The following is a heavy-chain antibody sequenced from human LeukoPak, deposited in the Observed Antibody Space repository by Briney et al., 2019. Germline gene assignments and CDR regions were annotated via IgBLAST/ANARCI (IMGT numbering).Heavy chain of an antibody. CDR1: GFTFSSYA. J-gene: IGHJ4*02. Sequence: GGSLRLSCAASGFTFSSYAMHWVRQAPGKGLEWVAVISYDGSNKYYADSVKGRFTISRDNSKNTLYLQMNSLRAEDTAVYYCASLGGTVTKVEYFFDYWGQGTLVTVSS. V-gene: IGHV3-30-3*01. CDR2: ISYDGSNK. CDR3: ASLGGTVTKVEYFFDY. D-gene: IGHD4-17*01.